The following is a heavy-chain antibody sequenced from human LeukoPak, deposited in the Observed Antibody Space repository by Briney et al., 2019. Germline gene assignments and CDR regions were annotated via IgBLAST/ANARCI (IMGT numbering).Heavy chain of an antibody. CDR1: GFTVSTSA. CDR3: AKAMGYGDYPTPFDP. V-gene: IGHV3-23*01. J-gene: IGHJ5*02. Sequence: PGGSLRLSCAAAGFTVSTSAMSWVRQAPGKGLEWVSGISGSGGGTYYADSVKGRFTISRGNSKNTLYLQMNSLRAEDTAVYYCAKAMGYGDYPTPFDPWGQGTLVTVSS. D-gene: IGHD4-17*01. CDR2: ISGSGGGT.